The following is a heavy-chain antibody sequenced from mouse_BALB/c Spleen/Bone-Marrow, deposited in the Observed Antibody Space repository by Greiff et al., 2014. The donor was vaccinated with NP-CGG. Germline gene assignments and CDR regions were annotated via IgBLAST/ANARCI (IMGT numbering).Heavy chain of an antibody. J-gene: IGHJ4*01. V-gene: IGHV1S41*01. CDR3: ARYDYAIDY. CDR2: LAPGSGST. CDR1: GYSFASYW. D-gene: IGHD2-3*01. Sequence: DLVKPGASVKLSCKAYGYSFASYWINWLKQRPGQGLEWIGRLAPGSGSTYYNEMFKGKATLTADTSSSTAYIQLSSLSSEDSAVYFCARYDYAIDYWGQGTSVTVSS.